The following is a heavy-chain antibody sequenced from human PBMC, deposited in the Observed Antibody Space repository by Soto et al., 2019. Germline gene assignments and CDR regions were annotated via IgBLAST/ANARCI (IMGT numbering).Heavy chain of an antibody. V-gene: IGHV3-23*01. J-gene: IGHJ5*02. D-gene: IGHD2-8*01. Sequence: GGSLRLSCAASGFTFSSYAMSWLRQAPGKGLEWVSAISGSGGSTYYADSVKGRFTISRDNSKNTLYLQMNSLRAEDTAVYYCAKEVVLMVYASRNEVWFDPWGQGTLVTVSS. CDR2: ISGSGGST. CDR3: AKEVVLMVYASRNEVWFDP. CDR1: GFTFSSYA.